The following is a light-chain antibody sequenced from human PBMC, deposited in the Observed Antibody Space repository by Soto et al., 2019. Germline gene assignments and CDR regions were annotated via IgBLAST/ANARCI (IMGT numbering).Light chain of an antibody. CDR1: QDINTW. V-gene: IGKV1-5*01. J-gene: IGKJ2*01. Sequence: DIQMTQSPSTLSASVGDRVTITCRASQDINTWLAWYQQKPGKAPKLLVYDASILESGVPSRFSGSGYATEFTLTISGLQPDDFETYYCQQYKSYSPYTFGQGTKLDI. CDR2: DAS. CDR3: QQYKSYSPYT.